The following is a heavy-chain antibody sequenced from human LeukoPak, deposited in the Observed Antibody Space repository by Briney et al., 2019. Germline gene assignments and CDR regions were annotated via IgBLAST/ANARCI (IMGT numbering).Heavy chain of an antibody. V-gene: IGHV4-30-2*01. CDR3: ARARADYYDSSGYYSFDY. J-gene: IGHJ4*02. CDR2: IYHNGST. Sequence: PSETLSLTCAVSGGSISSGGYSWSWIRQPPGKGLEWIGYIYHNGSTYYNPSLKSRVTISVDRSKNQFSLKLSSVTAADTAVYYCARARADYYDSSGYYSFDYWGQGTLVTVSS. CDR1: GGSISSGGYS. D-gene: IGHD3-22*01.